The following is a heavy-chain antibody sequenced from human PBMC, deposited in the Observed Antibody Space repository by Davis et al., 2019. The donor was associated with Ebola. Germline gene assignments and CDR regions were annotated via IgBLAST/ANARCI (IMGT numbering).Heavy chain of an antibody. CDR1: GGTFSSYA. J-gene: IGHJ6*02. CDR2: ISYDRSNK. CDR3: ARDQDSSSWYSYYYGMDV. Sequence: SCKASGGTFSSYAMHWVRQAPGKGLEWVAVISYDRSNKYYADSVKGRFTISRDNSKNTLYLQMNSLRAEDTAVYYCARDQDSSSWYSYYYGMDVWGQGTTVTVSS. V-gene: IGHV3-30-3*01. D-gene: IGHD6-13*01.